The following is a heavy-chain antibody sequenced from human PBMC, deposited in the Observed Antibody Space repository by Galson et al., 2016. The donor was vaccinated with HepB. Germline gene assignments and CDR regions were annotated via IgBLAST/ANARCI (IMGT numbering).Heavy chain of an antibody. CDR2: ISSSGTTI. V-gene: IGHV3-48*03. D-gene: IGHD5-18*01. J-gene: IGHJ4*02. CDR3: ARGPREYSYGYAFFDY. Sequence: SLRLSCAASGFIFDDYAMTWFRQAPGKGLEWVSYISSSGTTIYYADSVRGRFTISRDNAKNSLSLQMNSLRAEDTAVYYCARGPREYSYGYAFFDYWGQGILVTVSS. CDR1: GFIFDDYA.